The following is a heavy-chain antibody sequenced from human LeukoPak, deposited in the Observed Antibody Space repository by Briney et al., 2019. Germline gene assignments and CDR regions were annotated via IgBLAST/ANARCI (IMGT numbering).Heavy chain of an antibody. D-gene: IGHD3-16*02. V-gene: IGHV1-24*01. CDR1: GYDLTELS. Sequence: ASVKVSCKVSGYDLTELSMHWVRQAPGKGLEWMGGFHPEDGKIIYAQKFRGRVTMTEDTSTDTVYMELRSLRSEDTAVFYCVTDIAGFGGYRFDCWGQGTLVTVSS. CDR3: VTDIAGFGGYRFDC. CDR2: FHPEDGKI. J-gene: IGHJ4*02.